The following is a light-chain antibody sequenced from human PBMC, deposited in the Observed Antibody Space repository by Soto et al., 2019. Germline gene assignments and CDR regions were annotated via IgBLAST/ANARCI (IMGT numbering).Light chain of an antibody. CDR2: DAS. V-gene: IGKV1-5*01. CDR1: QSISSW. Sequence: DIQMTHSPSTLSASVGDRVTITCRASQSISSWLACYQPKPGKAPKLLIYDASSLESGVPSRFSGSGSGTEFTLTISSLQPHDFPTYSCQQYNTWWTLGQGTKVDIK. CDR3: QQYNTWWT. J-gene: IGKJ1*01.